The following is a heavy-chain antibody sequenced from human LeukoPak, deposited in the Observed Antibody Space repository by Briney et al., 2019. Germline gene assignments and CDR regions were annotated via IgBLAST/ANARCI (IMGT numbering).Heavy chain of an antibody. CDR1: GFTFSSYA. J-gene: IGHJ4*02. V-gene: IGHV3-23*01. CDR2: ISGSGGST. D-gene: IGHD5-12*01. Sequence: GGSLRLSCAASGFTFSSYAMSWVRQAPGKGLEWVSAISGSGGSTYYADSVKGRSTISRDNSKNTLYLQMNSLRAEDTAVYYCAREASRGYSGYGLFDYWGRGTLVTVSS. CDR3: AREASRGYSGYGLFDY.